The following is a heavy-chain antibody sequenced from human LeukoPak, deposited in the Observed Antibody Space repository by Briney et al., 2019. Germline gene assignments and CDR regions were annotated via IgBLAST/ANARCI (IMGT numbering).Heavy chain of an antibody. D-gene: IGHD3-10*01. Sequence: MGRVDPEDGETIYAEKFQGRVTITADTSTDTAYMELSSLRSEDTAVYYCATVVSGSYYFDYWGQGTLVTVSS. J-gene: IGHJ4*02. V-gene: IGHV1-69-2*01. CDR3: ATVVSGSYYFDY. CDR2: VDPEDGET.